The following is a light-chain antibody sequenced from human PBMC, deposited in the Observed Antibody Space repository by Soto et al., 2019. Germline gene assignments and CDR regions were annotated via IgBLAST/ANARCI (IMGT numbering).Light chain of an antibody. CDR1: QSVRGSY. CDR2: CAS. V-gene: IGKV3-20*01. CDR3: QQYDSSPLYT. J-gene: IGKJ2*01. Sequence: DIVLTQSPGTLSLSPGERATLSCRASQSVRGSYLAWYQQKPGQAPRLLIYCASSRATGIPDRFSGSGSGTDFTLTISRLEPEDFAVYYCQQYDSSPLYTFGQGTKLEIK.